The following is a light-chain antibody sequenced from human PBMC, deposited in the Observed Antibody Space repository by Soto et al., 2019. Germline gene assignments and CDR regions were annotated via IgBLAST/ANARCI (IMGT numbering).Light chain of an antibody. CDR2: SSS. V-gene: IGKV3-20*01. CDR3: QQYRTSPPTWT. Sequence: ELVLTQSPGTLSLSPGDRATLSCRASQSVSSTYLAWYQQRPGQAPRLLLYSSSRRASGIPDRFSGSGSGTDFTLTISRLEPEDFAVYYCQQYRTSPPTWTFGQGTKVEIK. CDR1: QSVSSTY. J-gene: IGKJ1*01.